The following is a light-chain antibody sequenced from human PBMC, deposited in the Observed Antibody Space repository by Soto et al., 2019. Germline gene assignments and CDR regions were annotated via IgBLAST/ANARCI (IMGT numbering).Light chain of an antibody. Sequence: ERVLTQSPATLSVSPGERVTLSCRASQSVGSNLAWYQQKPGQTPRLLIYGASTRATGFPARFSGSGSGTEFTLTISCLLSEDFAVCYCQKNNDWPLTFGQGTKVDIK. J-gene: IGKJ1*01. V-gene: IGKV3-15*01. CDR3: QKNNDWPLT. CDR1: QSVGSN. CDR2: GAS.